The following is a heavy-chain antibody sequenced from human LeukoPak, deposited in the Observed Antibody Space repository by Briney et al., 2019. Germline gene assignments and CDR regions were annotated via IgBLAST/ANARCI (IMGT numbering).Heavy chain of an antibody. D-gene: IGHD6-19*01. CDR1: GFTFSSYA. J-gene: IGHJ4*02. CDR2: ISGSGGST. V-gene: IGHV3-23*01. Sequence: GGSLRLSCAASGFTFSSYAMSWVRQAPGKGLEWVSAISGSGGSTYYADSVKGRFTISRDNSKNTLYLQINSLRAEDTAVYCCAKDHLPGIVVADRDYWGQGTLVTVSS. CDR3: AKDHLPGIVVADRDY.